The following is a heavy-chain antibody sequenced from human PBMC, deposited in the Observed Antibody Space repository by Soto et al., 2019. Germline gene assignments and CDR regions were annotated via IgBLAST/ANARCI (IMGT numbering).Heavy chain of an antibody. Sequence: ASVKVSCKASGYTFTGYCMHWVRQAPGQGLEWMGWINPYSGGTNYAQKFQGRVTMTRDTSISTAYMELSRLRSDDTAVYYCARGWEIEYSSSLVDYWGQGTLVTVSS. D-gene: IGHD6-6*01. CDR2: INPYSGGT. J-gene: IGHJ4*02. CDR1: GYTFTGYC. V-gene: IGHV1-2*02. CDR3: ARGWEIEYSSSLVDY.